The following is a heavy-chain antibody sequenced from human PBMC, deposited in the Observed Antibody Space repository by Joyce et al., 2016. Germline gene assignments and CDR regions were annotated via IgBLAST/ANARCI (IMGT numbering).Heavy chain of an antibody. CDR3: AVGTGDYRNIVLA. D-gene: IGHD4-11*01. CDR1: GGTFINYA. V-gene: IGHV1-69*01. Sequence: QVQLVQSGAEVKKPGSSVKVSCKASGGTFINYAVTWVRQAPGQGLEWMGGIIPSFGTANYAQKVQGSVTITADESTSRAYMERSSLKSDDTAVYYCAVGTGDYRNIVLAWGQGTLVTVSS. CDR2: IIPSFGTA. J-gene: IGHJ5*02.